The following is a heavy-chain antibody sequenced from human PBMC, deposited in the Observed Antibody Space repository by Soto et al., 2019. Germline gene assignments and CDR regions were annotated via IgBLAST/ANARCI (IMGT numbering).Heavy chain of an antibody. D-gene: IGHD3-3*01. CDR1: GYTFTSYG. CDR2: ISAYNGNT. J-gene: IGHJ5*02. V-gene: IGHV1-18*04. Sequence: ASLKVCCTASGYTFTSYGISWVRQAPGQGLGWMGWISAYNGNTNYAQKLQGRVTMTTDTSTSTAYMELRSLRSDDTAVYYCARDSITIFELLRFGPWGHVTLVTVSS. CDR3: ARDSITIFELLRFGP.